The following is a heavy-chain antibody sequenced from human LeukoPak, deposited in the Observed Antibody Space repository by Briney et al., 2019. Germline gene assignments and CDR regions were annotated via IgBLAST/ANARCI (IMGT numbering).Heavy chain of an antibody. J-gene: IGHJ4*02. CDR2: IYYSGST. D-gene: IGHD2-8*01. CDR1: GGSISSSSYY. Sequence: SGTLSLTCTVSGGSISSSSYYWGWIRQPPGKGLEWLGSIYYSGSTYYNPSLKSRVTISVDTSKNQFSLKLSSVTAADTAVYYCARQEDCTNGVCYDYWGQGTLVTVSS. CDR3: ARQEDCTNGVCYDY. V-gene: IGHV4-39*01.